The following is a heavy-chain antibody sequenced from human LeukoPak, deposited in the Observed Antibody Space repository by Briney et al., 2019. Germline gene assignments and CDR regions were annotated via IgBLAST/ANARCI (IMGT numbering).Heavy chain of an antibody. CDR3: ARDLGYRSGGTCYVGYFDY. J-gene: IGHJ4*02. V-gene: IGHV3-66*01. CDR1: GFTVSSNY. D-gene: IGHD2-15*01. CDR2: IYRDGST. Sequence: GGSLRLSCAASGFTVSSNYMIWVRQAPGKGLEWVSVIYRDGSTYYADSVKGRVTISRDNSKNTLYLQMNSLRAEDTAVYYCARDLGYRSGGTCYVGYFDYWGQGTLVTVSS.